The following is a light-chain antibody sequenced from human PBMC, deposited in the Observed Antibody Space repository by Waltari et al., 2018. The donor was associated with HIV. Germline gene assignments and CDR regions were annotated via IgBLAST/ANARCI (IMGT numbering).Light chain of an antibody. V-gene: IGLV1-40*01. CDR1: SSNIGAGYH. CDR3: QSHDSSLSGYV. CDR2: GNS. Sequence: QSVLTQPPSVSGAPRQTVTIPCTGSSSNIGAGYHVPWYQQLPGTAPKLLIYGNSNRPSGVPDRFSGSKSGTSASLAITGLQAEDEADYYCQSHDSSLSGYVFGTGTKVTVL. J-gene: IGLJ1*01.